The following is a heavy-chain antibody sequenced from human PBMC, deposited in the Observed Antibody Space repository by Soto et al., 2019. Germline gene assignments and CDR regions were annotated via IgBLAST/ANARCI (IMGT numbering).Heavy chain of an antibody. D-gene: IGHD3-22*01. Sequence: PGVSLRLSCTAFGFTFGNFVMSCVRQAPGRGLEWVSAISGSGISTFYADSVKGRFIISRDNAKNSLYLQMNSLRAEDTAVYYCARDFHITRIVVVITGGMDVWGQGTMVTVSS. CDR3: ARDFHITRIVVVITGGMDV. CDR2: ISGSGIST. V-gene: IGHV3-23*01. J-gene: IGHJ6*02. CDR1: GFTFGNFV.